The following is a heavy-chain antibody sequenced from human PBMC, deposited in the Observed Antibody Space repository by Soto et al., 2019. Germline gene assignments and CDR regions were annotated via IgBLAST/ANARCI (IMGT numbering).Heavy chain of an antibody. Sequence: GGSLRLSCAASGFTVSSNYMSWVRQAPGKGLEWVSVIYSGGSTYYADSVQGRFTISRHNSKNTLYLQMNSLRTEDTAVYYCARNNWNFLYFDYWGQGTLVTVSS. V-gene: IGHV3-53*04. CDR2: IYSGGST. CDR1: GFTVSSNY. D-gene: IGHD1-7*01. CDR3: ARNNWNFLYFDY. J-gene: IGHJ4*02.